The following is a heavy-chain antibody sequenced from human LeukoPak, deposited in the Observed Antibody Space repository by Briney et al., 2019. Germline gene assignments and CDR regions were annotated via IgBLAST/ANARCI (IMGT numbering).Heavy chain of an antibody. CDR3: AKEGDYYGSGSYRDGFDI. V-gene: IGHV3-23*01. Sequence: GGSLRLSCAASGFTFSTYAMNWVRQAPGKGLEWVSAISGSGGGTFYVESVKGRFTISSDNSKNTLYLQMNSLRPEDTAVYYCAKEGDYYGSGSYRDGFDIWGQGTRATVSS. CDR2: ISGSGGGT. D-gene: IGHD3-10*01. J-gene: IGHJ3*02. CDR1: GFTFSTYA.